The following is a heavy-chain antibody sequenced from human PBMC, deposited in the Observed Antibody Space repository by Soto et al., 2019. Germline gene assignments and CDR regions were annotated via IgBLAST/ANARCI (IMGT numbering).Heavy chain of an antibody. CDR3: AGGYCSGGSCYGEHDY. CDR2: IYYSGST. Sequence: KPSETLSLTCTVSGGSISSYYWSWIRQPPGKGLEWTGYIYYSGSTNYNPSLKSRVTISVDTSKNQFSLKLSSVTAADTAVYYCAGGYCSGGSCYGEHDYWGQGTLVTVSS. CDR1: GGSISSYY. D-gene: IGHD2-15*01. J-gene: IGHJ4*02. V-gene: IGHV4-59*01.